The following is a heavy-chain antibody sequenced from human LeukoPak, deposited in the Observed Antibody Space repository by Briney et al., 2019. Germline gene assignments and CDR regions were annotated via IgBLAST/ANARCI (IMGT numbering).Heavy chain of an antibody. CDR1: GYFISSGYY. J-gene: IGHJ4*02. CDR3: ARRADYLDY. V-gene: IGHV4-38-2*02. CDR2: IYYSGST. D-gene: IGHD4/OR15-4a*01. Sequence: SETLSLTCTVSGYFISSGYYWGWIRQPPGKGLEWIGSIYYSGSTYYNPSLKSRVTISVDTSKNQFSLKLSSVTAADTAVYYCARRADYLDYWGQGTLVTVSS.